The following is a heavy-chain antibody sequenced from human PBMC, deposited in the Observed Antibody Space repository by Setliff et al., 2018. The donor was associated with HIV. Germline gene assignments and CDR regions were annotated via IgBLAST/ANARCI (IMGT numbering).Heavy chain of an antibody. CDR1: GGTFRSHE. J-gene: IGHJ4*02. CDR3: ARIPNHSSGFDY. D-gene: IGHD3-22*01. Sequence: ASVKVSCKASGGTFRSHEISWVRQDPGQGMEWMGGIVPILNTGNYAPKLQGRVTITEDESTTTAYMELSSLRSEDTAVYYCARIPNHSSGFDYCCQGTPVTVSS. CDR2: IVPILNTG. V-gene: IGHV1-69*13.